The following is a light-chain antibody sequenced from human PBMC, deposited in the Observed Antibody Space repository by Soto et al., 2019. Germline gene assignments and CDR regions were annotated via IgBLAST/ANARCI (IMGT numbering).Light chain of an antibody. Sequence: SRASQSLSGRYLAWYQQKLGQAPRLLIYDVSSWASGIPDKFSGSWSGTGFTLSIIRLEPHDFAVYICQQYGRSPMFGQGTKVDI. J-gene: IGKJ1*01. CDR2: DVS. CDR1: QSLSGRY. CDR3: QQYGRSPM. V-gene: IGKV3-20*01.